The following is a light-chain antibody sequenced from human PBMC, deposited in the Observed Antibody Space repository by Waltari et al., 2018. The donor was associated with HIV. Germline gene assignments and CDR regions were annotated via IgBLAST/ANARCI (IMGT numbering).Light chain of an antibody. CDR2: DVS. CDR3: NSYTTSSTLHVV. J-gene: IGLJ2*01. Sequence: QSALTQPASVSGSPGQSITISCTGTSSDVGGYNLVSWYQHHPGKAPKLMIYDVSNRPSGVSNRFSGSKSGNTASLTISGLQAEDEADYYCNSYTTSSTLHVVFGGGTKLTVL. V-gene: IGLV2-14*03. CDR1: SSDVGGYNL.